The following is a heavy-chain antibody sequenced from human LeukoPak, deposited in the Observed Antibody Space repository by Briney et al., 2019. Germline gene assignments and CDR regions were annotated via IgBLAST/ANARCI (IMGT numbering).Heavy chain of an antibody. Sequence: GGSLRLSCAASGFTFGSYAMSWVRQAPGKGLEWVSAISGSGGSTYYADSVKGRFTISRDNSKNTLYLQMNSLRAEDTAVYYCAKDPAGSGTHDRYFDYWGQGTLVTVSS. D-gene: IGHD3-10*01. V-gene: IGHV3-23*01. CDR1: GFTFGSYA. J-gene: IGHJ4*02. CDR3: AKDPAGSGTHDRYFDY. CDR2: ISGSGGST.